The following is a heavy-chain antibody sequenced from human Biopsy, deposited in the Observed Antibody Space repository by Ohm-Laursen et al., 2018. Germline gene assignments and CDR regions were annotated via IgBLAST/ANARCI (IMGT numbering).Heavy chain of an antibody. J-gene: IGHJ2*01. Sequence: SLRLSCAASGFTFRHYAMHWVRQAPGKGLEWISLVWYDGTNEDYADSVKGRFTISRDNSKNTLYLQINTLTLEDTAFYYCARGLSSGWYGYFDVWGRGTLVTVSS. CDR1: GFTFRHYA. CDR2: VWYDGTNE. V-gene: IGHV3-33*01. CDR3: ARGLSSGWYGYFDV. D-gene: IGHD6-19*01.